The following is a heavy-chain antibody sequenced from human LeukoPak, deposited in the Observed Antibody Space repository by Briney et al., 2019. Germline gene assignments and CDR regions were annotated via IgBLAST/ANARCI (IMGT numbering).Heavy chain of an antibody. J-gene: IGHJ4*02. CDR2: IIPIFGIA. D-gene: IGHD3-3*01. CDR3: AREGLFGVVTREYFDY. Sequence: ASVKVSCKASGGTFSSYAISWVRQAPGQGLEWMGRIIPIFGIANYAQKFQGRVTITADKSTSTAYMELSSLRSEDTAVYYCAREGLFGVVTREYFDYWGQGTLVTVSS. CDR1: GGTFSSYA. V-gene: IGHV1-69*04.